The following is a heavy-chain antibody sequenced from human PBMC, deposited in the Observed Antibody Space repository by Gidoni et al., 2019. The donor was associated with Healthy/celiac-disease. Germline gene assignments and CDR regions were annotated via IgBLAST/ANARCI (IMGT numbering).Heavy chain of an antibody. CDR1: GGSISSYY. V-gene: IGHV4-59*01. CDR3: ARGVPSEVAADYAFDI. CDR2: IYYSGST. Sequence: QVQLQESGPGLVKPSETLSLTCTVSGGSISSYYWSWIRQPPGKGLEWIGYIYYSGSTNYTPSLKSRVTISVDTSKNQFSLKLSSVTAADTAVYYCARGVPSEVAADYAFDIWGQGTMVTVSS. J-gene: IGHJ3*02. D-gene: IGHD2-15*01.